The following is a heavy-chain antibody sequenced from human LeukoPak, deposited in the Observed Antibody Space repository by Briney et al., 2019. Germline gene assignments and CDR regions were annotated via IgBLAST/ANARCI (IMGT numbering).Heavy chain of an antibody. CDR2: ISSSSSYI. Sequence: GGSLRLSCAASGFTFSSYSMNWVRQAPGKGLEWVSSISSSSSYIYYADSVKGRFTISRDNAKNSLYLQMNSLRAEDTAVYYCARKPVAGTAPRWGQGTLVTVSS. J-gene: IGHJ4*02. V-gene: IGHV3-21*01. D-gene: IGHD6-19*01. CDR3: ARKPVAGTAPR. CDR1: GFTFSSYS.